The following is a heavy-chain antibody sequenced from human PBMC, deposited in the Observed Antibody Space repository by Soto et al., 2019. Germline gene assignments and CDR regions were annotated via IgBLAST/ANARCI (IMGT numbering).Heavy chain of an antibody. CDR1: GLSFSNFG. J-gene: IGHJ4*02. CDR2: IWYDGRNK. D-gene: IGHD4-4*01. Sequence: PVGSLRLSCEASGLSFSNFGMHWVRQAPDKGLEWVANIWYDGRNKYYADSVKGRFTISRDNSKNTVYLEMSSLRVEDTAVYYCAKDSNKYSSSLRGRYFDYWGQGIGVTVSS. CDR3: AKDSNKYSSSLRGRYFDY. V-gene: IGHV3-33*06.